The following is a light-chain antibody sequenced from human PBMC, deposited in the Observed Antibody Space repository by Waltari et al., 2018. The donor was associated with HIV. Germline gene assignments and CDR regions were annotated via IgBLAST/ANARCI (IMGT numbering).Light chain of an antibody. Sequence: QSALPQPPSVSGSLGQSVTISCTGTSSDIGAYNRVSWYQQSPGTAPKLRIYEVPTRPSGVPVRFSGSKSGNTASLTISGLQADDEADYYCSSYTTSSTWVFGGGTKLTVL. J-gene: IGLJ3*02. V-gene: IGLV2-18*02. CDR3: SSYTTSSTWV. CDR1: SSDIGAYNR. CDR2: EVP.